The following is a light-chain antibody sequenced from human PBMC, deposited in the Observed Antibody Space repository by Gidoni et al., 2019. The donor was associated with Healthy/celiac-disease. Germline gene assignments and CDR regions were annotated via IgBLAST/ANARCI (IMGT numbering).Light chain of an antibody. CDR1: SSNIGNNY. CDR2: ENN. V-gene: IGLV1-51*02. CDR3: GTWDSSLSAGV. Sequence: QSVLTQPPSVSAAPGQKVTISCSGSSSNIGNNYVSWYQQLPGTAPKLLLYENNKRPSGIAVRFSGSKSGTSATLGITGLQTGDEADYYCGTWDSSLSAGVFGGGTKLTVL. J-gene: IGLJ3*02.